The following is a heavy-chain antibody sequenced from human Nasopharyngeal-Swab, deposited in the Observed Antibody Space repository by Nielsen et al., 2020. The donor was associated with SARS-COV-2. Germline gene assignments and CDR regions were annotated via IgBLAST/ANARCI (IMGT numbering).Heavy chain of an antibody. CDR3: AKDMSPNTYYYYMDV. J-gene: IGHJ6*03. V-gene: IGHV3-9*01. CDR2: ISWNSGSI. Sequence: GGSLRLSCAASGFTFDDCAMHWVRQAPGKGLEWVSGISWNSGSIGYADSVKGRFTISRDNAKNSLYLQMNSLRAEDTALYYCAKDMSPNTYYYYMDVWGKGTTVTVSS. CDR1: GFTFDDCA.